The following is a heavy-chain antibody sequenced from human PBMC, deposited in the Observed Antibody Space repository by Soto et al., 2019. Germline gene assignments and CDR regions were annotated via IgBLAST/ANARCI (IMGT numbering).Heavy chain of an antibody. CDR2: ISSNSDTT. V-gene: IGHV3-23*01. CDR3: AHPRGYGVFDAVDI. D-gene: IGHD4-17*01. J-gene: IGHJ3*02. Sequence: PGGSLRLSCAASGFIFSTYAMNWVRQAPGEGLEWVSAISSNSDTTFYAESVRGRFTISRDNSVNTLYLQMSRLGTEDTAVYYCAHPRGYGVFDAVDIWGQGTMVTVSS. CDR1: GFIFSTYA.